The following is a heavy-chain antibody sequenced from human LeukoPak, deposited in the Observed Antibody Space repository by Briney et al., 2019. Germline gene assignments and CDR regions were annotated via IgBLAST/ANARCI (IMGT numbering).Heavy chain of an antibody. J-gene: IGHJ1*01. Sequence: SETLSLTCALYSGSFTGYYWSWIRQPPGKGLEWIGEINDSGNTYYNASLKSRFTILMDTSKKQYFLQLSAVTAADTAVYYCARSGDLGGWGQGTLVTVSS. CDR3: ARSGDLGG. CDR1: SGSFTGYY. D-gene: IGHD4-23*01. V-gene: IGHV4-34*01. CDR2: INDSGNT.